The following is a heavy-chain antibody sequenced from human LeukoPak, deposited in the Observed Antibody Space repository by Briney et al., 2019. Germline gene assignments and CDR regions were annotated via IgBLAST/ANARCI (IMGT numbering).Heavy chain of an antibody. Sequence: SETLSLTCTVSGDSISSYYWSWIRQPPGKGLEWIGCIYYSGNTNYNPSLKSRVTISIDTSKNQFSLKLSSVTAADTAVYYCARDYTFDIWGQGTMVTVSS. V-gene: IGHV4-59*01. J-gene: IGHJ3*02. CDR1: GDSISSYY. CDR2: IYYSGNT. D-gene: IGHD3-10*01. CDR3: ARDYTFDI.